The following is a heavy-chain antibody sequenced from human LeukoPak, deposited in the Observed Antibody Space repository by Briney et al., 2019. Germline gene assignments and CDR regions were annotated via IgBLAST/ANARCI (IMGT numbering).Heavy chain of an antibody. CDR2: INDSRIT. Sequence: PSDTLSLTCAVHGGSFNGYYWSWIRQPPGKGLEWIGEINDSRITKYNPSLKSRVTISVDTSKNQFSLKLTSVTAADTAVYYCARARPMDYDIVIGYSRFYYSGHGTLGTVSS. CDR1: GGSFNGYY. CDR3: ARARPMDYDIVIGYSRFYY. D-gene: IGHD3-9*01. J-gene: IGHJ4*03. V-gene: IGHV4-34*01.